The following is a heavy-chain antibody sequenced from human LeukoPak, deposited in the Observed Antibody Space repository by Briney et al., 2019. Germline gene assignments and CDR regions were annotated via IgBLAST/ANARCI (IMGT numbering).Heavy chain of an antibody. D-gene: IGHD5-12*01. J-gene: IGHJ5*02. Sequence: PGGSLRLSCAASGLTVSSNYMSWVRQAPGKGLEWVSFIYSAGNTYYADFVKGRFTISRHTSKNTLYLQMNSLRAEDTAVYYCARASGYSDSRRWFDPWGQGTLVTVSS. V-gene: IGHV3-53*04. CDR3: ARASGYSDSRRWFDP. CDR2: IYSAGNT. CDR1: GLTVSSNY.